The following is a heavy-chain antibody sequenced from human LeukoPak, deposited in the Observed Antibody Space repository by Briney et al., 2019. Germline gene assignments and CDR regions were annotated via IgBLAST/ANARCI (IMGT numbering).Heavy chain of an antibody. CDR2: ISGSGGST. D-gene: IGHD2/OR15-2a*01. Sequence: GGSLRLSCAASGFTFSSYAMSWVRQAPGKGLEWVSAISGSGGSTYYADSVKGRFTISRDNSKNTLYLQMNSLRAEDTAVYYCARDQVSFEYYFDYWGQGTLVTVSS. J-gene: IGHJ4*02. CDR3: ARDQVSFEYYFDY. V-gene: IGHV3-23*01. CDR1: GFTFSSYA.